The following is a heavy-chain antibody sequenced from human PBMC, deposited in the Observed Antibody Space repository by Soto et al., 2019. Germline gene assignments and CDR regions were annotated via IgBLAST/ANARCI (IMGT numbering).Heavy chain of an antibody. CDR3: TTVHCSSTSCYRYYYYMDV. CDR1: GFTFSNAW. J-gene: IGHJ6*03. D-gene: IGHD2-2*01. Sequence: GGSLRLSCAASGFTFSNAWMSWVRQAPGKGLEWVGRIKSKTDGGTTDYAAPVKGRFTISRDDSKNTLYLQMNSLKTEDTAVYYCTTVHCSSTSCYRYYYYMDVWGKGTTVTVSS. V-gene: IGHV3-15*01. CDR2: IKSKTDGGTT.